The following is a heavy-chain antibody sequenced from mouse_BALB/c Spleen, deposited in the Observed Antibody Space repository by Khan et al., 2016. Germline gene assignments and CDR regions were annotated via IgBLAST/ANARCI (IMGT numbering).Heavy chain of an antibody. V-gene: IGHV10-1*02. CDR1: GFTFNTYA. J-gene: IGHJ3*01. CDR2: IRSKSNNYAT. Sequence: EVQLVESGGGLVQPKGSLKLSCAASGFTFNTYAMNWVRQAPGKGLEWVARIRSKSNNYATYYADSVQDRFTISRDDSQSMLYLQMNNLKTEDTAMYYCLNTVPFAYWGQGTLVTVSA. CDR3: LNTVPFAY.